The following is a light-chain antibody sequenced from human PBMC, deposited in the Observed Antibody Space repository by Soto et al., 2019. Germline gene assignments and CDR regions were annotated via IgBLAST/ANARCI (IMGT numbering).Light chain of an antibody. CDR1: HTISSY. J-gene: IGKJ3*01. CDR2: AVS. Sequence: DIEMTQSPSSLSASVGDRVTITCRASHTISSYLNWYHQKPGKAPKLLIYAVSNLQSGVPSRFSGSGSGTDFTLTISSLQPEDFGTYYCQQNYNTPLTFGPGTKVDIK. V-gene: IGKV1-39*01. CDR3: QQNYNTPLT.